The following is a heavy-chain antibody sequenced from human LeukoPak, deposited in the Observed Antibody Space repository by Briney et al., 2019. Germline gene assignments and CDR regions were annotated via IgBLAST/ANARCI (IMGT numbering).Heavy chain of an antibody. Sequence: QPGGSLRLSCVASGVTFSSDTMSWVRQTPGEGLGWVSAISGSGGSTYYADSVKGRFTISRDNSKNTLYLQMNSLRAEDTAVYYCANPPVAGTVFYYGYWGQGTLVTVSS. CDR1: GVTFSSDT. D-gene: IGHD6-19*01. CDR2: ISGSGGST. CDR3: ANPPVAGTVFYYGY. J-gene: IGHJ4*02. V-gene: IGHV3-23*01.